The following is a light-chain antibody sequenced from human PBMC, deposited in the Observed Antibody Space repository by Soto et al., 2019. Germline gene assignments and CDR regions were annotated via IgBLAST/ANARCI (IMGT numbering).Light chain of an antibody. Sequence: DVVMTQTPLSLSVAPGQPASISCKSSQSLLHITGETFLFWYLQKPGQSPQLLIYEVSTRVSGVPDRFSGSGSGTDFTLEISRVETDDVGIYRCMQRTHLPPTFGQGTRLKIK. CDR2: EVS. J-gene: IGKJ5*01. CDR3: MQRTHLPPT. CDR1: QSLLHITGETF. V-gene: IGKV2-29*03.